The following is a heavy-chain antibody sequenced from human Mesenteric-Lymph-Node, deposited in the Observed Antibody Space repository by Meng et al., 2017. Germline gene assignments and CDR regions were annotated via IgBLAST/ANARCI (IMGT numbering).Heavy chain of an antibody. CDR2: VYHRGDT. J-gene: IGHJ4*02. CDR1: GDSISSGIW. CDR3: GRDQGRQLINH. Sequence: VELQEAGPGVGEPSGTPSLTCNVAGDSISSGIWWSWVRQPPGKGLEWIGEVYHRGDTNYNPSLKSRVVISVDRSKNQFSLNLSSVTAADTAVYYCGRDQGRQLINHWGQGTLVTVSS. D-gene: IGHD1-1*01. V-gene: IGHV4-4*02.